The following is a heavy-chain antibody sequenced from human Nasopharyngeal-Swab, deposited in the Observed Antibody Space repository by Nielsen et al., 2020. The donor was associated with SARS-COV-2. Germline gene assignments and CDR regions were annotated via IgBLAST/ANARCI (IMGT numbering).Heavy chain of an antibody. CDR2: ISSSGITI. V-gene: IGHV3-11*04. CDR3: ARAAERGRDNYFDY. J-gene: IGHJ4*02. D-gene: IGHD2-21*01. Sequence: LSLTCAASGFTLSDYYMAWIRQAPGKGLEWLSYISSSGITIYYADSVKGRFTISRDNAKNSLFLQMNSLRAEDTAVYYCARAAERGRDNYFDYWGQGTLVTVSS. CDR1: GFTLSDYY.